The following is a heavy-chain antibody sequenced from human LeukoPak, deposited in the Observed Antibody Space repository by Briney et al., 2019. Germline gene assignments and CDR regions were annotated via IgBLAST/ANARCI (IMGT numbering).Heavy chain of an antibody. J-gene: IGHJ1*01. V-gene: IGHV4-59*01. D-gene: IGHD2-15*01. CDR2: IYYSGST. CDR3: ARVVDCSGGSCYSPSGYFQH. CDR1: GGSISSYY. Sequence: PSETLSLTCTVSGGSISSYYWSWIRQPPGKGLEWIGYIYYSGSTNYNPSLKSRVTISVDTSKNQFSLKLSSVTAADTAVYYCARVVDCSGGSCYSPSGYFQHWGQGTLFTVSS.